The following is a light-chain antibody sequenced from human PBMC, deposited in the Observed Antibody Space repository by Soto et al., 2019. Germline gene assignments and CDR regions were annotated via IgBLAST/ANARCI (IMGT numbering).Light chain of an antibody. CDR3: QQSFTTPFT. V-gene: IGKV1-39*01. J-gene: IGKJ3*01. CDR2: AAS. Sequence: DIQMTQSPPSLSASVGDRVTITCRASQSITRYLNWFQHKPGKAPKLLIYAASSLQSGVPSRFSGSGSGRDFTLTISSLQPEDFATYYCQQSFTTPFTFGPGTKVDIK. CDR1: QSITRY.